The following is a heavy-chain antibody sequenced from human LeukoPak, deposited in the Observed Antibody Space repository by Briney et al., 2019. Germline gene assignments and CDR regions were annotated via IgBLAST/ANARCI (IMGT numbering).Heavy chain of an antibody. CDR1: GYTFTSYG. D-gene: IGHD6-6*01. Sequence: ASVKVSCKASGYTFTSYGISWVRQAPGQGLEWMGWISAYNGNTNYAQKLQGRVTMTTDTSTSTAYMELRSLRSDDTAVYYCARDVEQLAHYYYYMDVWGKGTTVTVSS. J-gene: IGHJ6*03. CDR2: ISAYNGNT. CDR3: ARDVEQLAHYYYYMDV. V-gene: IGHV1-18*01.